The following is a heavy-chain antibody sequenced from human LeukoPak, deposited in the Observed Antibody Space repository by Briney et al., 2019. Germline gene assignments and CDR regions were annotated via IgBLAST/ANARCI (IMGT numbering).Heavy chain of an antibody. J-gene: IGHJ4*02. Sequence: QPGGSLRLSCTASGFTFSTSSLNWVRQAPGKGLEWISYISGISGAILYKDSVKGRFTISRDNAKNSLYLQMTSLRVEDTAVYYCVREIPGQLVHYFESWGQGTLVTVSS. CDR2: ISGISGAI. CDR3: VREIPGQLVHYFES. D-gene: IGHD6-13*01. CDR1: GFTFSTSS. V-gene: IGHV3-48*01.